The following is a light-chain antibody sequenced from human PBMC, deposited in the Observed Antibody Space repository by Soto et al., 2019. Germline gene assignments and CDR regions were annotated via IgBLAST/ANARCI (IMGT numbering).Light chain of an antibody. CDR1: RTIRSNY. Sequence: ETVLTQSPGTLSLSPGERATLSCRASRTIRSNYLAWYRQTPGQAPRLLIYGASKRATGIADRFSGSGSGTDFTLIIRRLEREDLAPYYCQQYGRSPWTFGQRTKVEIK. J-gene: IGKJ1*01. CDR3: QQYGRSPWT. V-gene: IGKV3-20*01. CDR2: GAS.